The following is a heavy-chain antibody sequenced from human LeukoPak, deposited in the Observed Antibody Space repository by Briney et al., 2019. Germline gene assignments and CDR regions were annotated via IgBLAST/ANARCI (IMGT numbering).Heavy chain of an antibody. Sequence: SETLPLTCNVSAGSISSYFWSWIRQPAGKGLEWIGRMYTTGTTNYNPSLKSRITMSVDTSKSQFSLNLSSVTAADTAIYYCARELTGPRALDYWGQGTLVTVSS. CDR2: MYTTGTT. CDR3: ARELTGPRALDY. D-gene: IGHD1-20*01. J-gene: IGHJ4*02. CDR1: AGSISSYF. V-gene: IGHV4-4*07.